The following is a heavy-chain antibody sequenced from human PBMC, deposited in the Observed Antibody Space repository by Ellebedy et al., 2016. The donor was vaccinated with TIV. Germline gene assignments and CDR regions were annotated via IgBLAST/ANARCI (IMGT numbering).Heavy chain of an antibody. Sequence: GGSLRLSXAASGFTFSSYGMHWVRQAPGKGLEWVAVISYDGSNKYYADSVKGRFTISRDNSKNTLYLQMNSLRAEDTAVYYCAKGMYSSGWYGLGWFDPWGQGTLVTVSS. CDR2: ISYDGSNK. V-gene: IGHV3-30*18. J-gene: IGHJ5*02. D-gene: IGHD6-19*01. CDR1: GFTFSSYG. CDR3: AKGMYSSGWYGLGWFDP.